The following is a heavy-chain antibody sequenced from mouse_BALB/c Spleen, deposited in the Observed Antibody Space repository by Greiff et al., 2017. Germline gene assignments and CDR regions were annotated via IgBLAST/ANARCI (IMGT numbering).Heavy chain of an antibody. Sequence: QVHVKQPGAELVKPGASVKLSCKASGYTFTSYWMHWVKQRPGQGLEWIGEINPSNGRTNYNEKFKSKATLTVDKSSSTAYMQLSSLTSEDSAVYYCARGYYGSSTIDYWGQGTTLTVSS. J-gene: IGHJ2*01. V-gene: IGHV1S81*02. CDR3: ARGYYGSSTIDY. CDR1: GYTFTSYW. CDR2: INPSNGRT. D-gene: IGHD1-1*01.